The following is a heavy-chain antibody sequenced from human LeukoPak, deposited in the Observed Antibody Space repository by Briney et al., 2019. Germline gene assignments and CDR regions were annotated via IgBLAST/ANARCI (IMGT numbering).Heavy chain of an antibody. CDR3: ARVWGSMVTGALYNSYGMDV. CDR1: GYTFTSYG. D-gene: IGHD5-18*01. Sequence: ASVKVSCKASGYTFTSYGINGVRPGPRQGLGWMGWISGYNGKTNYAQNLQGRVTMTTDTSTSTAYMELRSLRSDDTAVYYCARVWGSMVTGALYNSYGMDVWGQGTTVTVSS. J-gene: IGHJ6*02. V-gene: IGHV1-18*01. CDR2: ISGYNGKT.